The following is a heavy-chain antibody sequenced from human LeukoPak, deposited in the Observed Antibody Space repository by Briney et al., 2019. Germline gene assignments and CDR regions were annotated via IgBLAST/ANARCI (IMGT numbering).Heavy chain of an antibody. Sequence: SETLSLTCAVYGGSFSDYYWTWIRQPPGKGLEWIGEINHSGSTYYNPSLKSRVTISVDRSKNQLSLKLSSVTAADTAVYYCARGLYSGYEPFDYWGQGTLVTVSS. V-gene: IGHV4-34*01. CDR3: ARGLYSGYEPFDY. D-gene: IGHD5-12*01. J-gene: IGHJ4*02. CDR2: INHSGST. CDR1: GGSFSDYY.